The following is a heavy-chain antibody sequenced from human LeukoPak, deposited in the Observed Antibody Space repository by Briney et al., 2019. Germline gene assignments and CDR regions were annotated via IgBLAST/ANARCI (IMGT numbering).Heavy chain of an antibody. J-gene: IGHJ4*02. CDR2: IYTSGST. D-gene: IGHD5-18*01. V-gene: IGHV4-61*02. Sequence: SQTLSLTCTVSGGSISSGSYYWSWIRQPAGKGLEWIGRIYTSGSTNYYPSLKSRVTISVDTSKNQFSLKLSSVTAADTAVYYCARAERGYSYGYFDYWGQGTLVTVSS. CDR1: GGSISSGSYY. CDR3: ARAERGYSYGYFDY.